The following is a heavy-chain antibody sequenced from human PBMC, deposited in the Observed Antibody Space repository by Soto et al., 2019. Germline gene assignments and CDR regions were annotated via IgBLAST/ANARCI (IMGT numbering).Heavy chain of an antibody. J-gene: IGHJ6*03. CDR3: ARGPYYYYKDV. V-gene: IGHV3-20*01. CDR2: INWNGGST. CDR1: GVTFSSYS. Sequence: GGSLRLSCAASGVTFSSYSMNWVRQAPGKGLEWVSGINWNGGSTGYADSVKGRFTISRDNAKNSLYLQMNSLRAEDTALYHCARGPYYYYKDVWGKGTTVTVSS.